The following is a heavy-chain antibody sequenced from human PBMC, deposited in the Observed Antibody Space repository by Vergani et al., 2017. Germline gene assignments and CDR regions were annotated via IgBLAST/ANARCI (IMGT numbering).Heavy chain of an antibody. Sequence: QVQLVQSGAEVKKPGASVKVSCKASGYTFTSHYMHWVRQAPGQGLEWMGIINPSGGSTSYAQKFQGRVTMTRDTSTSTVYMELSSLRSEDTAVYYGARVETTVTTYFDYWGQGTLVTVSS. J-gene: IGHJ4*02. CDR1: GYTFTSHY. CDR3: ARVETTVTTYFDY. V-gene: IGHV1-46*01. CDR2: INPSGGST. D-gene: IGHD4-17*01.